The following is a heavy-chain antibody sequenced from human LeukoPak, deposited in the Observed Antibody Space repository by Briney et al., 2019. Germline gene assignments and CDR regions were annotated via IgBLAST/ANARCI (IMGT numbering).Heavy chain of an antibody. CDR2: ISGSGGST. CDR1: GFTFSSYA. D-gene: IGHD1-26*01. Sequence: GGSLRLSCAASGFTFSSYATSWVRQAPGKGLGWVSAISGSGGSTYYADSVKGRFTISRDNSKNTLYLQMNSLRAEDTAVYYCAKDDAWSSYYFDYWGQGTLVTVSS. CDR3: AKDDAWSSYYFDY. V-gene: IGHV3-23*01. J-gene: IGHJ4*02.